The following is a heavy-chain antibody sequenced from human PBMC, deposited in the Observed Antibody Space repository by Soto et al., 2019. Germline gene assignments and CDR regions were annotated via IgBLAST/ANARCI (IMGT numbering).Heavy chain of an antibody. V-gene: IGHV5-51*01. Sequence: GESLKISCKGAGYSFTDYWIGWVRQMPGKGLEWMGIIYPGDSGARYSPSFQGQVSISADKSVNTAYLQWGSLKASDTAMYYCARQTTGWFGMDVWGQGTTVTVSS. J-gene: IGHJ6*02. CDR3: ARQTTGWFGMDV. D-gene: IGHD6-19*01. CDR1: GYSFTDYW. CDR2: IYPGDSGA.